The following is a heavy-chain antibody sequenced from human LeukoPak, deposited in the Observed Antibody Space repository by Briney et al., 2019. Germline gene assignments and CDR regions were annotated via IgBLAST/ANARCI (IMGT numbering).Heavy chain of an antibody. V-gene: IGHV1-69*01. J-gene: IGHJ3*02. CDR2: IIPIFGTA. CDR3: ARRGDRDYSAFDI. D-gene: IGHD4-17*01. Sequence: SVKVSCKASGGTFSSYAIGWVRQAPGQGLEWMGGIIPIFGTANYAQKFQGRVTITADESTSTAYMELSSLRSEDTAVYYCARRGDRDYSAFDIWGQGTMVTVSS. CDR1: GGTFSSYA.